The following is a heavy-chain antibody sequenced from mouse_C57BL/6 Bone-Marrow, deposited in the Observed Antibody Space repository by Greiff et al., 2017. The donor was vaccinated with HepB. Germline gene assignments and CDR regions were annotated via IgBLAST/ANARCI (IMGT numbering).Heavy chain of an antibody. CDR2: IWTGGGT. CDR1: GFSFTSYA. J-gene: IGHJ2*01. D-gene: IGHD1-1*01. Sequence: VKLVESGPGLVAPSPSLSITCTVSGFSFTSYAISWVRQPPGQGLEWLGVIWTGGGTNYNSALKSSLSISTDNSKSQVFLKMNSLQTDDTARYYCARTGGTTVVAPCRDDWGKGTTLTVAS. V-gene: IGHV2-9-1*01. CDR3: ARTGGTTVVAPCRDD.